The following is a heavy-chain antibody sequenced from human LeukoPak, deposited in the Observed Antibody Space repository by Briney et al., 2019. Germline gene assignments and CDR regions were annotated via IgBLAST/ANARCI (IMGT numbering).Heavy chain of an antibody. CDR3: ARDATCSGGNCYSPAWFDP. CDR1: GFTFSSYW. Sequence: GGSLRLSCAASGFTFSSYWMSWVRQAPGKGLEWVSTISSSNTYIYYADSVKGRFTISRDNAKNSLFLQMNSLRAEDTALYYCARDATCSGGNCYSPAWFDPWGQGTLVTVSS. V-gene: IGHV3-21*01. D-gene: IGHD2-15*01. CDR2: ISSSNTYI. J-gene: IGHJ5*02.